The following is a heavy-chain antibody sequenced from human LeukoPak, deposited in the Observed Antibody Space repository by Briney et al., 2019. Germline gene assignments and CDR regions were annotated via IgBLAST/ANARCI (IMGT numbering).Heavy chain of an antibody. V-gene: IGHV3-9*01. D-gene: IGHD3-10*01. Sequence: GGSLRLSCAASGFTFDDYAMHWVRQAPGKGLGWVSGISWNSGSIGYADSVKGRFTISRDNAKNSLYLQMNSLRAEDTALYYCAKDSSAYYYYMDVCGKGTTVTVSS. CDR2: ISWNSGSI. CDR1: GFTFDDYA. CDR3: AKDSSAYYYYMDV. J-gene: IGHJ6*03.